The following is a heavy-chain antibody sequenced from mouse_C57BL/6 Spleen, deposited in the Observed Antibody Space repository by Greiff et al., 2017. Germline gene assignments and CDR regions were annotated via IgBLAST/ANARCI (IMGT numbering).Heavy chain of an antibody. V-gene: IGHV3-6*01. CDR2: ISYDGSN. D-gene: IGHD4-1*01. Sequence: EVKLQESGPGLVKPSQSLSLTCSVTGYSITSGYYWNWIRQFPGNKLEWMGYISYDGSNNYNPSLKNLISITRDTSKNQFFLKLNSVTTEDTATYYCARPANWEFAYWGQGTLVTVSA. J-gene: IGHJ3*01. CDR3: ARPANWEFAY. CDR1: GYSITSGYY.